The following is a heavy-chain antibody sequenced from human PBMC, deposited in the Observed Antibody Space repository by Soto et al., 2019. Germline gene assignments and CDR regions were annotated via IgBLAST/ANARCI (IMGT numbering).Heavy chain of an antibody. CDR2: IIPIFDTA. CDR3: AATTYYYDSGPEWWYFDY. V-gene: IGHV1-69*13. J-gene: IGHJ4*02. D-gene: IGHD3-22*01. Sequence: GASVKVSCKASGGTFSSYAISWVRQAPGQGLEWMGGIIPIFDTANYAQKFQGRVTITADESTSAAYMELSSLRSEDTAVYYCAATTYYYDSGPEWWYFDYWGQGTLVTVSS. CDR1: GGTFSSYA.